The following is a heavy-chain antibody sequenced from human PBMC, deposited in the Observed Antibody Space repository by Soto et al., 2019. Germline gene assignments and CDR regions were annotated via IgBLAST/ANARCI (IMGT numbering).Heavy chain of an antibody. CDR1: GFTFSNYG. CDR2: ISYDGSNK. V-gene: IGHV3-30*18. J-gene: IGHJ3*02. CDR3: AKDNGSGCDWLRVGDASDI. Sequence: QVQLVESGGGVIKPGRSQRLSCAASGFTFSNYGMHWVREAPGKGLERVTVISYDGSNKYYADSVKGRLTISRDNSKNTLYLQMNSLRGEDTAVYYCAKDNGSGCDWLRVGDASDIWGQGTMVTVSS. D-gene: IGHD5-12*01.